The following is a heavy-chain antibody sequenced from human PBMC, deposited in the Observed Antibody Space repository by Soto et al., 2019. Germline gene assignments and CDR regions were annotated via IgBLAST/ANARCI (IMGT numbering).Heavy chain of an antibody. CDR2: ISYDGSNK. D-gene: IGHD3-22*01. CDR1: GFTFSSYA. V-gene: IGHV3-30-3*01. CDR3: ARGHVGYYDSSGYYPQGDY. J-gene: IGHJ4*02. Sequence: QVQLVESGGGVVQPGRSLRLSCAASGFTFSSYAMHWVRQAPGKGLEWVAVISYDGSNKYYADSVKGRFTISRDNSKNXLXXQMNSLRAEDTAVYYCARGHVGYYDSSGYYPQGDYWGQGTLVTVSS.